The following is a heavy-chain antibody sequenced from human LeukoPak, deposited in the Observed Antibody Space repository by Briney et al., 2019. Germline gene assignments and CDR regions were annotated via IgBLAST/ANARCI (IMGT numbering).Heavy chain of an antibody. CDR2: INTNTGNP. Sequence: ASVKVSCKASGYTFTSYAMNWVRQAPGQGLEWMGWINTNTGNPTYAQGFTGRFVFSLDTFVSTAYLQISSLKAEDTAVYYCARELTGPDAFDIWGQGTMVTVSS. D-gene: IGHD1-14*01. V-gene: IGHV7-4-1*02. J-gene: IGHJ3*02. CDR3: ARELTGPDAFDI. CDR1: GYTFTSYA.